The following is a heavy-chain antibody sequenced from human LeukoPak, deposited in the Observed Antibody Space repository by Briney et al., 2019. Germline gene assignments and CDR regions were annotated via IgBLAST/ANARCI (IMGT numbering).Heavy chain of an antibody. D-gene: IGHD1-26*01. V-gene: IGHV3-7*03. CDR2: IKQDGSER. CDR3: ARDPNLYSGTYDTY. CDR1: GVTFSSHW. Sequence: GGSLRLSCVVSGVTFSSHWTSWVRQAPGKGLEWVANIKQDGSERYYVDSVKGRFAISRDNAKNSVFLQMNSLRAEDTAVYYCARDPNLYSGTYDTYWGQGTLVTVSS. J-gene: IGHJ4*02.